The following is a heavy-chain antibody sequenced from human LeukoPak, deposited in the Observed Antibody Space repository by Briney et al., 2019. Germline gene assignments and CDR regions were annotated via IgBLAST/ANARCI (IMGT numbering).Heavy chain of an antibody. Sequence: GGSLRLSCAASGFTLSSFAMSWVRQAPGKGLEWVSAIVCSGASTYYADSVKGRFTISRDNSKNTLHLQMNSLRAEDTAIYHCAKVRVVGDYNWFFDLWGRGTLVTVSS. V-gene: IGHV3-23*01. CDR1: GFTLSSFA. CDR2: IVCSGAST. CDR3: AKVRVVGDYNWFFDL. J-gene: IGHJ2*01. D-gene: IGHD4-17*01.